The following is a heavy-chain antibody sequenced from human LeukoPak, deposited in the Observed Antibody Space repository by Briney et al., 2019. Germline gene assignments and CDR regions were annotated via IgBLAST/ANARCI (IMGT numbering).Heavy chain of an antibody. CDR2: INPSGGST. D-gene: IGHD3-22*01. CDR1: GYTFTSYY. CDR3: AGGYDSSGYSQPFDY. V-gene: IGHV1-46*01. Sequence: GASVKVSCKASGYTFTSYYMHWVRQAPGQGLEWMGIINPSGGSTSYAQKFQGRVTMTRDMSTSTVYMELSSLRSEDTAVYYCAGGYDSSGYSQPFDYWGQGTLVTVSS. J-gene: IGHJ4*02.